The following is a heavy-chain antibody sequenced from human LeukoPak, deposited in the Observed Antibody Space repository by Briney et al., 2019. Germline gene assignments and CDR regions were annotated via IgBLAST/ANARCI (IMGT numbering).Heavy chain of an antibody. CDR3: ARAIFTYYYDSSRNWFDP. J-gene: IGHJ5*02. Sequence: SQTLSLTCAISGDSVSSNSAAWNWIRQSPSRGLEWLGRTYYMAKWYNDYSVSVKSRITITPATSTNPFSLQLNSVTPEDTAVYYCARAIFTYYYDSSRNWFDPWGQGTLVTVSS. CDR1: GDSVSSNSAA. CDR2: TYYMAKWYN. D-gene: IGHD3-22*01. V-gene: IGHV6-1*01.